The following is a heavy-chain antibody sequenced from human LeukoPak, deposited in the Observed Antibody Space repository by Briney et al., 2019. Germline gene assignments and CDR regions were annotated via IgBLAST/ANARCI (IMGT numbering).Heavy chain of an antibody. J-gene: IGHJ4*02. CDR1: GGSISTYH. Sequence: TSETLSLTCTVSGGSISTYHWSWIRQPPGKGLEWIGSTYYNPSLKSRVTISVDTSNNQFSLKLSSVTAADTAVYYCASLNGNGYYFDYWGQGTLVTVSS. CDR3: ASLNGNGYYFDY. D-gene: IGHD3-3*01. V-gene: IGHV4-4*09. CDR2: T.